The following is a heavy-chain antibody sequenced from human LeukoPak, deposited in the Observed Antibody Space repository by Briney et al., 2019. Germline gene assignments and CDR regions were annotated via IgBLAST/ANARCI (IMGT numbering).Heavy chain of an antibody. J-gene: IGHJ4*02. Sequence: GASVKVSCKASGYTFTSYYMHWVRQAPGQGLDWMGIVNPSGGSTSYAQKFQGRVNMTRDTSTSTVYMELSSLRSEDTAVYYCARTLNYYGSGSYYSYFDYWGQGTLVTVSS. V-gene: IGHV1-46*01. CDR2: VNPSGGST. CDR3: ARTLNYYGSGSYYSYFDY. CDR1: GYTFTSYY. D-gene: IGHD3-10*01.